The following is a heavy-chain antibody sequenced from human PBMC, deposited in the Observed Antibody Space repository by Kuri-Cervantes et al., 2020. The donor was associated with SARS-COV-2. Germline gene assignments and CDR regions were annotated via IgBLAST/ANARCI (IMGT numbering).Heavy chain of an antibody. CDR2: IHHSGYT. Sequence: SETLSLTCTVSGDSVSNDNHYWTWIRQPPGKGLEWIAYIHHSGYTNYNPSLKSRVTISTDTSKNQFSLKLSSVTAADTAVDYCARVRGSIASVGEGWFDPWGQGTLVTVSS. J-gene: IGHJ5*02. V-gene: IGHV4-61*01. CDR3: ARVRGSIASVGEGWFDP. CDR1: GDSVSNDNHY. D-gene: IGHD3-10*01.